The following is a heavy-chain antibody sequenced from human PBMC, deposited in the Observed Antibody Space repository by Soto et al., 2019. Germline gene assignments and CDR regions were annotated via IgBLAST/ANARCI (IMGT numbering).Heavy chain of an antibody. CDR2: IIPIFGTA. J-gene: IGHJ6*02. CDR1: GGTCSSYA. CDR3: ASVDTAISYYYCGMDV. V-gene: IGHV1-69*12. D-gene: IGHD5-18*01. Sequence: QVQLVQSGAEVKKPGSSVKVSCKASGGTCSSYAISWVRQAPGQGLEWMGGIIPIFGTANYAQKFQGRVTITADESTSTAYMELSGLRSEDTDVYYCASVDTAISYYYCGMDVWGQGTTVTVSS.